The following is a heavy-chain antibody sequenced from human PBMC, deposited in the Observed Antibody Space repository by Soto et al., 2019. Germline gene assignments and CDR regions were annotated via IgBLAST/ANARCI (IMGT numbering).Heavy chain of an antibody. D-gene: IGHD1-1*01. Sequence: ASVKVSCKASGYTFTSYAMHWVRQAPGQRLEWMGWINAGNGNTKYSQKFQGRVTITRDTSASTAYMELSSLRSEDTAVYYCARDPGGYDWTPHPWGQGTLVTVSS. CDR3: ARDPGGYDWTPHP. CDR2: INAGNGNT. V-gene: IGHV1-3*01. CDR1: GYTFTSYA. J-gene: IGHJ5*02.